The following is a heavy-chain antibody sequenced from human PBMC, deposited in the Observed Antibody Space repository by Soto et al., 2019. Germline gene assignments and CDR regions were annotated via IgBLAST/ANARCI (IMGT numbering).Heavy chain of an antibody. D-gene: IGHD2-2*01. CDR2: IIPIFDTR. J-gene: IGHJ6*02. CDR3: ARDLSMVVVPAAVYYLYGTDV. Sequence: QVQLVQSGAEVKKPGSSVKVSCKASGGSFSSYAISWVRQAAGQGLEWMGGIIPIFDTRNYAQMFQGRVTITADESTSTAYMKLSSLRSEDTVVYYCARDLSMVVVPAAVYYLYGTDVWGQGTTVTVSS. V-gene: IGHV1-69*01. CDR1: GGSFSSYA.